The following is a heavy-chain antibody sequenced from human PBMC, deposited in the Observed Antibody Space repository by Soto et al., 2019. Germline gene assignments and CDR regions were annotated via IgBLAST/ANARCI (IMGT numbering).Heavy chain of an antibody. Sequence: EVQLLESGGGLVQPGGSQRLSWAASGFTFSNYAMNWVRQAPGKGLEWVSVISGSGDSTYHADSVKGGFTISRDNSKNTLYLQFNSLRAEDTAVYYCARRGSGSYYAYWGQGTLVTVSS. J-gene: IGHJ4*02. D-gene: IGHD1-26*01. CDR1: GFTFSNYA. CDR3: ARRGSGSYYAY. CDR2: ISGSGDST. V-gene: IGHV3-23*01.